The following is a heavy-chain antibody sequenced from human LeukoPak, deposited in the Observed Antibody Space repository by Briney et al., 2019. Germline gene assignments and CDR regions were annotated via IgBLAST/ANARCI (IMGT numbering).Heavy chain of an antibody. CDR1: GFTFSSYA. J-gene: IGHJ4*02. CDR2: ISSNGGNT. V-gene: IGHV3-64*02. CDR3: ARSLRAGYGLLDY. Sequence: GGSLRLSCTVSGFTFSSYAMYWVRQAPGKGLEYVSAISSNGGNTYYADSVRGRFTIYRDNYKNTLYLQMGSLRDEDMAVYYCARSLRAGYGLLDYWGQGTQVAVSS. D-gene: IGHD5-18*01.